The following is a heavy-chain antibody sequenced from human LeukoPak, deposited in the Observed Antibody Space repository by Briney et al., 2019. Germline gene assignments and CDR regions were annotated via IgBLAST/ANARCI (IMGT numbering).Heavy chain of an antibody. V-gene: IGHV3-23*01. D-gene: IGHD2-21*02. J-gene: IGHJ4*02. Sequence: PGGSLRLSCAASGFTSSSYAMSWVRQAPGKGLEWVSSISGSGGSTYYADSVKGRFTTSRDNSKNTLYLQMNSLRAEDTAVYYCAKDMVAVVVTANLDYWGQGTLVTVSS. CDR1: GFTSSSYA. CDR2: ISGSGGST. CDR3: AKDMVAVVVTANLDY.